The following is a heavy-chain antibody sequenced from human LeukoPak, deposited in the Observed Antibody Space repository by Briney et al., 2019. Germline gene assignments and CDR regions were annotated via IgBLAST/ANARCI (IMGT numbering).Heavy chain of an antibody. J-gene: IGHJ6*04. CDR2: INHSGST. Sequence: SETLSLTCAVYGGPFSGYYWSWIRQPPGKGLEWIGEINHSGSTNYNPSLKSRVTISVDTSKNQFSLKLSSVTAADTAVYYCARGRQQLVQLRSYYGMDVWGKGTTVTVSS. CDR3: ARGRQQLVQLRSYYGMDV. CDR1: GGPFSGYY. V-gene: IGHV4-34*01. D-gene: IGHD6-13*01.